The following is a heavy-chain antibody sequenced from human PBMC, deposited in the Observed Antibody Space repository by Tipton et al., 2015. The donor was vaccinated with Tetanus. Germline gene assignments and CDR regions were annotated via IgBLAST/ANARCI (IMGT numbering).Heavy chain of an antibody. CDR3: ARGWGSSWYYFDY. D-gene: IGHD6-13*01. Sequence: TLSLTCTVSGGSISNYYWNWIRQSPGKGLEWLGNIYYSGDTDYNPSLQSRATISLDTAKNHFSLKLNSVTAADTAVYYCARGWGSSWYYFDYWGQGILVTVSS. J-gene: IGHJ4*02. CDR2: IYYSGDT. V-gene: IGHV4-59*12. CDR1: GGSISNYY.